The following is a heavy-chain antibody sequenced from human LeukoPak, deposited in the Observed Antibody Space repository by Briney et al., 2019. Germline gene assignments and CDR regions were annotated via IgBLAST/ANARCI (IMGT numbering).Heavy chain of an antibody. CDR3: ARDTQDEDPYDSSGYLDY. V-gene: IGHV3-48*03. CDR1: GVTFSSYE. J-gene: IGHJ4*02. D-gene: IGHD3-22*01. Sequence: PGGSLRLSCAASGVTFSSYEMNRVRQAPGKGLEWVSYISGSGNTMDYADSVKGRITISRDNSKNTLYLQMNSLRAEDTAVYYCARDTQDEDPYDSSGYLDYWGQGTLVTVSS. CDR2: ISGSGNTM.